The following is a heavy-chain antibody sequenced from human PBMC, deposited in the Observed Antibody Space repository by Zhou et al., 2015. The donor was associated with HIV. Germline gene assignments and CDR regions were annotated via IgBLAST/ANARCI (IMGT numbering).Heavy chain of an antibody. Sequence: QVQLVQSGPEVKKPGASVKVSCKASGYTFSTSAINWVRQAPGQGLEWMGRINTYNNNRNHAQKFQGRVTMTTDTSTTTAYMELRSLRSDDTAVYYCARYISSSWYEGAYFDYWGQGTLVTVSS. V-gene: IGHV1-18*01. CDR1: GYTFSTSA. CDR2: INTYNNNR. CDR3: ARYISSSWYEGAYFDY. D-gene: IGHD6-13*01. J-gene: IGHJ4*02.